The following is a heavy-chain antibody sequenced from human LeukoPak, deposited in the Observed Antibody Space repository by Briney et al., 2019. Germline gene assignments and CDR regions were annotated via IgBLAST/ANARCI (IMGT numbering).Heavy chain of an antibody. J-gene: IGHJ4*02. D-gene: IGHD2-15*01. CDR3: ARSDCSGRSYFNFDY. Sequence: GGSLRLSCAASGFSVSSNYMTWVRQAPGKGLEWVSLIYSGGSTYYADSVKGRFTISRDTSKNTLNLQMNSLRPEDTAVYYCARSDCSGRSYFNFDYWGQGTLVTVSS. CDR1: GFSVSSNY. CDR2: IYSGGST. V-gene: IGHV3-66*02.